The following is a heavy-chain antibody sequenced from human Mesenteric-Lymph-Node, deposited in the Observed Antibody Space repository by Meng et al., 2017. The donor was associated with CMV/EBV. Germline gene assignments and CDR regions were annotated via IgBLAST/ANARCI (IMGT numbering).Heavy chain of an antibody. D-gene: IGHD3-22*01. Sequence: ASVKVSCKASGYTFTSYDINWVRQATGQGLEWMGWMNPNSGNTSYAQKFQGRVTMTRNTSISTAYMELSSLRSEDTAVYYCARAFYYDSSGYNWYFDLWGRGTLVTSPQ. J-gene: IGHJ2*01. CDR3: ARAFYYDSSGYNWYFDL. V-gene: IGHV1-8*01. CDR2: MNPNSGNT. CDR1: GYTFTSYD.